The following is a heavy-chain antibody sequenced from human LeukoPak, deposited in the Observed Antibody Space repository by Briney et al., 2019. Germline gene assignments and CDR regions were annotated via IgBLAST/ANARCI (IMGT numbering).Heavy chain of an antibody. J-gene: IGHJ4*02. Sequence: PGGSLRLSCAASGFTFISYAMSWVRQAPGKGLEWVSAMSGSGGSTYYADSVKGRFTISRDNSKNTLYLQMNSLRAEDTAVYYCAKDPGYISSWLTFDYWGQGTLVTVSS. CDR1: GFTFISYA. CDR3: AKDPGYISSWLTFDY. D-gene: IGHD6-13*01. V-gene: IGHV3-23*01. CDR2: MSGSGGST.